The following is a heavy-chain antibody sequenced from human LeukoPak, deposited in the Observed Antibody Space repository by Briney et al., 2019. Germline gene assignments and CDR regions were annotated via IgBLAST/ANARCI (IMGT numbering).Heavy chain of an antibody. CDR1: GGSISSSNW. J-gene: IGHJ4*02. CDR3: ARFSPGGSYTKINYFDY. V-gene: IGHV4-4*02. CDR2: IYHSGST. Sequence: SETLSLTCGVSGGSISSSNWWSWVRQPPGKGLEWIGEIYHSGSTNYNPSLKSRVTISVDKSKNQFSLKLSSVTAADTAVYYCARFSPGGSYTKINYFDYWGQGTLVTVSS. D-gene: IGHD2-15*01.